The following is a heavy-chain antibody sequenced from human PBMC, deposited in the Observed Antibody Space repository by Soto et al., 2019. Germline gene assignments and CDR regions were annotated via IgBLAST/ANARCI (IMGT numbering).Heavy chain of an antibody. D-gene: IGHD5-18*01. Sequence: QVQLVESGGGVVQPGRSLRLSCAASGFTFSSYTMHWVRQAPGKGLEWVAVISYDGSNKYYADSVKGRFTISRDNSKNALYLQMNRLTAEDTAVYYCSRGPFLLSHTYFDYWGQGTLVTVSS. V-gene: IGHV3-30-3*01. J-gene: IGHJ4*02. CDR2: ISYDGSNK. CDR1: GFTFSSYT. CDR3: SRGPFLLSHTYFDY.